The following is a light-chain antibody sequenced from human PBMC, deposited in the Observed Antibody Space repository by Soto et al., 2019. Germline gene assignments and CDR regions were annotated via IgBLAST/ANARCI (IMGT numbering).Light chain of an antibody. CDR2: DVS. CDR1: SSDVGGSNG. V-gene: IGLV2-18*02. J-gene: IGLJ1*01. CDR3: SSYTCSSTYV. Sequence: QSALTQPPSVSGSPGQSVAISCTGTSSDVGGSNGVSWYQQPPGTAPKLIIYDVSNRPSGVPDRFSGSKSGNTASLIISGLQAEDEGDYYCSSYTCSSTYVFAIGTKDTVL.